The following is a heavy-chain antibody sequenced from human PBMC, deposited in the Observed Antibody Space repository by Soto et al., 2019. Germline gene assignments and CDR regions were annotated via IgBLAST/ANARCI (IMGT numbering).Heavy chain of an antibody. CDR3: ARVGYCSGGSCPDY. J-gene: IGHJ4*02. Sequence: EVQLVESGGGLVQPGGSLRLSCAASGFTFSSYSMNWVRQAPGKGLEWVSDISSSSSTIYYADSVKGRFTISRDNSKNSLYLQMNRLRAEDTAVNYRARVGYCSGGSCPDYWGQGTLVNVSS. CDR1: GFTFSSYS. D-gene: IGHD2-15*01. V-gene: IGHV3-48*01. CDR2: ISSSSSTI.